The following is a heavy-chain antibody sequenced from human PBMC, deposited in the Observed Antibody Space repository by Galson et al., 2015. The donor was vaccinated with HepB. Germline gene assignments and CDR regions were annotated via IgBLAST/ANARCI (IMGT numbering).Heavy chain of an antibody. CDR2: MNTNTGKP. Sequence: SVKVSCKASRYTFTDYVVNWVRQAPGQGLEWMGWMNTNTGKPTYAPGCAGRFVFSLDTSVTTAYLQISSLETDDTAVYYFATSPVRFLDWLPYYDYYYMDVWGEGTTVTVSS. CDR3: ATSPVRFLDWLPYYDYYYMDV. CDR1: RYTFTDYV. V-gene: IGHV7-4-1*02. J-gene: IGHJ6*03. D-gene: IGHD3-3*01.